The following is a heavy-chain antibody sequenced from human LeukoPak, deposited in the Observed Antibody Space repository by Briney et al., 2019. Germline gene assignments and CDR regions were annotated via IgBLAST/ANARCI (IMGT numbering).Heavy chain of an antibody. V-gene: IGHV3-23*01. CDR1: GFTFSSYA. D-gene: IGHD4-17*01. CDR2: ISGSGGST. J-gene: IGHJ4*02. Sequence: GGSLRLSCAASGFTFSSYAMSWVRQAPGKGLEWVSAISGSGGSTYYADSVKGRFTISRDNSKNTLYLQMNSLRAEDAAVYYCAKDHTVMGVRYYFDYWGQGTLVTVSS. CDR3: AKDHTVMGVRYYFDY.